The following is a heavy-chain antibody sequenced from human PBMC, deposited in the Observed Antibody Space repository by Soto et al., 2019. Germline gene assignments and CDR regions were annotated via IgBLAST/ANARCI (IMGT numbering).Heavy chain of an antibody. CDR3: ARGAGLRFLEWLAHWTYGMDV. V-gene: IGHV3-30-3*01. Sequence: PGGSLRLSCAASGFTFSSYAMHWVRQAPGKGLEWVAVISYDGSNKYYADSVKGRFTISRDNSKNTLYLQMNSLRAEDTAAYYCARGAGLRFLEWLAHWTYGMDVWGQGTTGTVS. CDR2: ISYDGSNK. D-gene: IGHD3-3*01. CDR1: GFTFSSYA. J-gene: IGHJ6*02.